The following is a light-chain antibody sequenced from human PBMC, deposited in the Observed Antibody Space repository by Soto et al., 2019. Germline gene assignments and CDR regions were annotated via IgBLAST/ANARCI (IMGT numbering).Light chain of an antibody. CDR1: SNDVGYYDY. Sequence: QSVLTQPPSASGSPGQSVTISCTGTSNDVGYYDYVSWYQQYPGKAPKLMIYEVNKRPSGVPDRFSGSKSGNTAFLTVSGLRDEDEDEYHCSSCGSSNNFVFGTGTKVTVL. V-gene: IGLV2-8*01. J-gene: IGLJ1*01. CDR3: SSCGSSNNFV. CDR2: EVN.